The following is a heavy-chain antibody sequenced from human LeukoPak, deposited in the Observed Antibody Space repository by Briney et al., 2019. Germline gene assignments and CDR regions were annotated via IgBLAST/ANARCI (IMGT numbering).Heavy chain of an antibody. D-gene: IGHD6-13*01. CDR1: GYNFASYW. Sequence: GESLKISCKGFGYNFASYWIGWVRQMPGKGLVWMGVIFPDDSDTRYSPSFQGQVTISADKSISTAYLQWSSLKASDTAMYYCARWGDVAAAGDYWGQGTLVTVSS. V-gene: IGHV5-51*01. CDR3: ARWGDVAAAGDY. J-gene: IGHJ4*02. CDR2: IFPDDSDT.